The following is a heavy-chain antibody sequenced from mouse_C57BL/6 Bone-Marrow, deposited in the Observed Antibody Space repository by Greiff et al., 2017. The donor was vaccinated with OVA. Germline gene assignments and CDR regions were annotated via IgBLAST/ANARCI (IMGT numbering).Heavy chain of an antibody. CDR3: VYCGSSPFAY. D-gene: IGHD1-1*01. CDR2: INPNNGTT. CDR1: GYSFTDYY. Sequence: VQLQQSGPELVKPGASVKISCKASGYSFTDYYMNWVKQSNGKSLEWIGVINPNNGTTSYNQKFKGKATLTVDQSSSTAYMQLRSLTSEDSAVYYGVYCGSSPFAYWGQGTLVTVSA. J-gene: IGHJ3*01. V-gene: IGHV1-39*01.